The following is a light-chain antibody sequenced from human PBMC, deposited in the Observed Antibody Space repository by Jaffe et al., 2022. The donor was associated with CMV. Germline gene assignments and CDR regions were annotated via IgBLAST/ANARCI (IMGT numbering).Light chain of an antibody. CDR3: QQYNKWPIT. CDR1: QSVDTS. CDR2: DAS. Sequence: EIVMTQSPATLSVSPGERAPLSCRAIQSVDTSIAWYQQKPGQPPRLLIYDASTRATGIPARFSGSGSGTEFTLTISSLQSEDSAFYYCQQYNKWPITFGGGTKVEIK. V-gene: IGKV3D-15*01. J-gene: IGKJ4*01.